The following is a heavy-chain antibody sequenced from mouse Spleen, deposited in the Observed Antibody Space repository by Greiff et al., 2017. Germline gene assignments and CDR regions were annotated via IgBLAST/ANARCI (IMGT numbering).Heavy chain of an antibody. CDR3: ARDYDGTFFDY. Sequence: EVKVEESGGGLVKLGGSLKLSCAASGFTFSSYAMSWVRQTPEKRLEWVATISSGGGNTYYPDSVKGRFTISRDNAKNTLYLQMSSLKSEDTAMYYCARDYDGTFFDYWGQGTTLTVSS. V-gene: IGHV5-9*04. CDR2: ISSGGGNT. CDR1: GFTFSSYA. D-gene: IGHD1-1*01. J-gene: IGHJ2*01.